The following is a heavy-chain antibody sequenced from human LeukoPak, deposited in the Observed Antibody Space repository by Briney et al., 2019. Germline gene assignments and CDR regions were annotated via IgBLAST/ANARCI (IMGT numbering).Heavy chain of an antibody. CDR1: GGSISSGDYY. CDR2: IYYSGST. D-gene: IGHD5-18*01. CDR3: ARVNVGYSYGYRYFDL. J-gene: IGHJ2*01. Sequence: SETLSLTCTVSGGSISSGDYYWSWIRQPPGKGLEWIGYIYYSGSTYYNPSLKSRVTISVDTSKNQFSLKLSSVTAADTAVYYCARVNVGYSYGYRYFDLWGRGTLVTVSS. V-gene: IGHV4-30-4*01.